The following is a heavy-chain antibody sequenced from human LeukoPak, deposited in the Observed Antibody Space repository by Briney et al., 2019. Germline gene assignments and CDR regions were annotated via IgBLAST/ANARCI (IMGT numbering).Heavy chain of an antibody. CDR1: GGTFSSYA. J-gene: IGHJ3*02. CDR2: IIPIFGTA. Sequence: ASVKVSCKASGGTFSSYAISWVRQAPGQGLEWMGGIIPIFGTANYAQKFQGRVTITTDESTSTAYMELSSLRSEDTAVYYCATGIEDIVVVVAATYADDAFDIWGQGTMVTVSS. V-gene: IGHV1-69*05. D-gene: IGHD2-15*01. CDR3: ATGIEDIVVVVAATYADDAFDI.